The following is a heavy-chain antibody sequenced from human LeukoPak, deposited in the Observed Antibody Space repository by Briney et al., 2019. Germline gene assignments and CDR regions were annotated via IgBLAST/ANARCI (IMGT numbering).Heavy chain of an antibody. CDR2: TYHDGSP. J-gene: IGHJ5*01. CDR1: GYSISSGYY. Sequence: SETLSLTCAVSGYSISSGYYWGWIRQPPGKGMEWIGSTYHDGSPSDNLSLKSRVTISLDTFKNQFSLKLTSVTAADTAVYYCAKAGHCTTTSCNWFDSWGPGTQVSVSS. V-gene: IGHV4-38-2*01. CDR3: AKAGHCTTTSCNWFDS. D-gene: IGHD2-2*01.